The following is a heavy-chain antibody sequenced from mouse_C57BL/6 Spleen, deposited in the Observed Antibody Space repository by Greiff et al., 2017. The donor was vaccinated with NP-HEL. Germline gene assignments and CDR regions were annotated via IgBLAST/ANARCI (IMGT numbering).Heavy chain of an antibody. J-gene: IGHJ2*01. V-gene: IGHV3-8*01. CDR1: GYSITSAY. CDR2: ISYSGST. D-gene: IGHD2-2*01. Sequence: EVQLVESGPGLAKPSQTLSLTCSVTGYSITSAYWNWIRKFPGNKLEYMGYISYSGSTYYNPSLKSLISTTRDTSKNQYHLQLNSVTTEDTATYYCARLDGYGYYFDYWGQGTTLTVSS. CDR3: ARLDGYGYYFDY.